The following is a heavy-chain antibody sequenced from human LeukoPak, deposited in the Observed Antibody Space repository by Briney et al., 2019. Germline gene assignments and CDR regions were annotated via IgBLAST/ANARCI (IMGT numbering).Heavy chain of an antibody. CDR1: GFTFAGYA. J-gene: IGHJ3*02. Sequence: GGSLRLSCAASGFTFAGYAMSWVRQAPGKGLEGVPGISDSGGTTYYADSVKGRFTISRDNSKNTLYLQMNSLRAEDTATYYCAREDPGPFDAFDTWGQGAKVTVSS. CDR2: ISDSGGTT. V-gene: IGHV3-23*01. CDR3: AREDPGPFDAFDT.